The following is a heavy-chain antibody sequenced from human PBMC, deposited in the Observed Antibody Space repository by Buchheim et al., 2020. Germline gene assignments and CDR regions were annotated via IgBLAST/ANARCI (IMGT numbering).Heavy chain of an antibody. Sequence: QVQLVQSGAEVKKPGASVKVSCKASGYTFTSYDINWVRQATGQGLEWMGWMNPNSGNTGYAQKFQGRVTMTRNTSISTAYMDLGSLKSENTAVYYCATDSGWDYYYYYGMDVWGQGTT. CDR2: MNPNSGNT. V-gene: IGHV1-8*01. J-gene: IGHJ6*02. CDR3: ATDSGWDYYYYYGMDV. CDR1: GYTFTSYD. D-gene: IGHD1-14*01.